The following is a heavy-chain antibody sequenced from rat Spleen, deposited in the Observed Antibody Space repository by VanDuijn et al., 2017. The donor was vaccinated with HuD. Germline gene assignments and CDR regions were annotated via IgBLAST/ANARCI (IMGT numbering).Heavy chain of an antibody. CDR2: IWNTGGT. CDR1: GFSLTSYN. V-gene: IGHV2-41*01. D-gene: IGHD3-4*01. CDR3: ARDRTTLYVMDA. Sequence: QVQLKESGPGLVQPSQTLSLICTVAGFSLTSYNVHWVRQPPGKGLERMGVIWNTGGTRYNSALKSRLSISKDTSKSQVFLKRNSLQTEDTATYYCARDRTTLYVMDAWGQGASVTVSS. J-gene: IGHJ4*01.